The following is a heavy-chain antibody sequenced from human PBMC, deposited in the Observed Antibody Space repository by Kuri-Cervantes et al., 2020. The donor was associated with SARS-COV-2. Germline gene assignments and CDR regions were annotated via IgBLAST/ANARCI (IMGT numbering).Heavy chain of an antibody. D-gene: IGHD3-16*01. CDR1: GGSFSGYY. Sequence: GSLRLSCAVYGGSFSGYYWSWIRQPPGKGLEWIGYVYDSGSTNYDPSLKSRVTISVDTSKNQFSLKLSSVTAADTAVYYCARQSMLSRSHEYWGQGTRVTVSS. CDR3: ARQSMLSRSHEY. V-gene: IGHV4-59*08. CDR2: VYDSGST. J-gene: IGHJ4*02.